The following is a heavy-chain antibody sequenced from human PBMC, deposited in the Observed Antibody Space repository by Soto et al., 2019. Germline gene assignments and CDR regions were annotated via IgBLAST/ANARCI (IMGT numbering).Heavy chain of an antibody. D-gene: IGHD2-15*01. J-gene: IGHJ5*01. CDR2: ITNRGTHT. V-gene: IGHV3-21*01. CDR1: GFSFSSYT. CDR3: ARAHEVAWFDS. Sequence: EVQLVESGEGLGKPGESLRLSCAASGFSFSSYTMNWVRQAPGKGLQWVSSITNRGTHTYSADSVKGRFTISRDNDKNSLYLQMNNLRAEDTAIYFRARAHEVAWFDSWGLGTLVTVTS.